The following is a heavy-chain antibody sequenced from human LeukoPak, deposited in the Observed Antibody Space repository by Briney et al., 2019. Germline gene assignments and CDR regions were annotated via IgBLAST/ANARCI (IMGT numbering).Heavy chain of an antibody. D-gene: IGHD6-6*01. CDR3: ASETLRYSSSSGGFDP. CDR2: IYTNGST. Sequence: SETLSLTCTVSGGSISSYYWSWIRQPAGKGLEWIGRIYTNGSTNYNPSLKSRVTMSVDTSKNQFSLKLSSVTAADTAVYYCASETLRYSSSSGGFDPWGQGTLVTVSS. V-gene: IGHV4-4*07. J-gene: IGHJ5*02. CDR1: GGSISSYY.